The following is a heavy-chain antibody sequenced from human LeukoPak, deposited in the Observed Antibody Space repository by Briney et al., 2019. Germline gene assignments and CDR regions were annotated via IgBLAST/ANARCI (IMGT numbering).Heavy chain of an antibody. J-gene: IGHJ4*02. D-gene: IGHD6-19*01. CDR3: AKEHGLVIAVAGTFDY. CDR2: ISGSCGST. Sequence: GGSLTLSCAASGFTFSSYAMSWGRQAPGKGLGLVSAISGSCGSTYYADSVKGRFTISRDNSKNTLYLQMNSLRAEDTAVYYCAKEHGLVIAVAGTFDYWGQGTLVTVSS. CDR1: GFTFSSYA. V-gene: IGHV3-23*01.